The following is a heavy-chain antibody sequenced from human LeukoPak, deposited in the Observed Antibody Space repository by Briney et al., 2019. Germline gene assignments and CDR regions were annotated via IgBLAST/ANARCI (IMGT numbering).Heavy chain of an antibody. CDR2: IKQDGSEK. J-gene: IGHJ5*02. Sequence: GGSLRLSCAASGFTFSSYSMNWVRQAPGKGLEWVANIKQDGSEKYYVDSVKGRFTISRDNAKNSLYLQMNSLRAEDTAVYYCARDLDEQLDWFDPWGQGTLVTVSS. CDR3: ARDLDEQLDWFDP. CDR1: GFTFSSYS. V-gene: IGHV3-7*01. D-gene: IGHD6-13*01.